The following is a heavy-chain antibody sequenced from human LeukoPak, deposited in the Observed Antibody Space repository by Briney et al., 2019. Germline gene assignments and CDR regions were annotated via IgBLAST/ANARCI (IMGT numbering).Heavy chain of an antibody. J-gene: IGHJ5*02. CDR2: IIYSEST. Sequence: SVTLSLTCTVSGGSISSYYWSWIRQPPGKGLEWIACIIYSESTKYNPSLKSRVTISVDTSKNQLSLKHSSVTAADTAVYYCAREPGFDSSGYLNWFDPWGQGTLVTVSS. D-gene: IGHD3-22*01. V-gene: IGHV4-59*01. CDR1: GGSISSYY. CDR3: AREPGFDSSGYLNWFDP.